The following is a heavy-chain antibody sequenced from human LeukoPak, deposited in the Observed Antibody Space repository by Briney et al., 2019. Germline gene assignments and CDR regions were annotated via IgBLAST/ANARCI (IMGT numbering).Heavy chain of an antibody. J-gene: IGHJ4*02. Sequence: PSETLSLTCTVSGVSISTYYWTWIRQPPGKGLEWIGNIDYSGNTKYNPSLKSRVTISVDTSKNHFPLKLSSVTAADTAVYYCARWYYDSSGYRYFDYWGQGTLVIVSS. CDR3: ARWYYDSSGYRYFDY. CDR1: GVSISTYY. V-gene: IGHV4-59*12. D-gene: IGHD3-22*01. CDR2: IDYSGNT.